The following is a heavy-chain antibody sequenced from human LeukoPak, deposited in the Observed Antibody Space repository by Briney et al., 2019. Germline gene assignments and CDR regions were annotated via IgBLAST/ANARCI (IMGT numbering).Heavy chain of an antibody. CDR3: ARAAYDFWSGYYNYYFDY. CDR1: GGSFSGYY. D-gene: IGHD3-3*01. J-gene: IGHJ4*02. CDR2: INHSGST. Sequence: SETLSLTCAVYGGSFSGYYWSWIRQPPGKGREWIGEINHSGSTNYNPSLKSRVTISVDTSKNQFSLKLSSVTAADTAVYYCARAAYDFWSGYYNYYFDYWGQGTLVTVSS. V-gene: IGHV4-34*01.